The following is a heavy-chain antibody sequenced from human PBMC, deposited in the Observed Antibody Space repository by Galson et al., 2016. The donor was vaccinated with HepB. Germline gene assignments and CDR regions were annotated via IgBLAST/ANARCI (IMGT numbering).Heavy chain of an antibody. D-gene: IGHD1-1*01. CDR2: INPIFGTT. V-gene: IGHV1-69*13. J-gene: IGHJ4*02. CDR3: TRGRWNDPFDY. Sequence: SVKVSCKASGGTFSRYAINWVRQAPGQGLEWMGGINPIFGTTNYAQKFQGRVTITADESTNTVYMEVSSLRSEDTAVEYCTRGRWNDPFDYWGQGTLVSVAP. CDR1: GGTFSRYA.